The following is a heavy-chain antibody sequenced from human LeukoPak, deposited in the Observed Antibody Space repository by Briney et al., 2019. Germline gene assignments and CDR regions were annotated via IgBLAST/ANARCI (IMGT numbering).Heavy chain of an antibody. CDR3: ARGYSSSSFFDY. Sequence: GGSLRLSCSASGFTFSSYAMHWVRQAPGKGLEYVSAISSNGGSTYYADSVKGRFTLSRDNFKDTVYLQMNSLRAEDTAVYYCARGYSSSSFFDYWGQGTLVTVSS. V-gene: IGHV3-64*04. CDR1: GFTFSSYA. D-gene: IGHD6-6*01. CDR2: ISSNGGST. J-gene: IGHJ4*02.